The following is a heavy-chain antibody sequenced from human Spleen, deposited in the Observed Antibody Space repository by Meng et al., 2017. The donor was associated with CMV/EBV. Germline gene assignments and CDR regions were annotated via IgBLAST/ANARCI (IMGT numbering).Heavy chain of an antibody. Sequence: CTVSGGSINSDNYYWNWIRQRPGKGLEWIGYISFTGHTYYNPSLKSRLTISLDTPKNQFSLSLTSVTAADTAIYYCARDPGAHWFDPWTQGTLVTVSS. CDR1: GGSINSDNYY. CDR3: ARDPGAHWFDP. CDR2: ISFTGHT. J-gene: IGHJ5*02. V-gene: IGHV4-31*03. D-gene: IGHD3-10*01.